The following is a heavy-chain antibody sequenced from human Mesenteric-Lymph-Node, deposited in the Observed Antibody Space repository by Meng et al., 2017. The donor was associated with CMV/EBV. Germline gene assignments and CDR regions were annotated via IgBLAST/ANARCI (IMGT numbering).Heavy chain of an antibody. D-gene: IGHD3-3*01. CDR3: ARGGRRFFRQPITSFDY. CDR2: IIPIFGTA. Sequence: SVKVSCKASGGTFSSYAISWVRQAPGQGLEWMGGIIPIFGTANYAQKFQGRVTITTDESTSTAYMELSSLRSEDTAVYYCARGGRRFFRQPITSFDYWGQGTLVTVSS. J-gene: IGHJ4*02. CDR1: GGTFSSYA. V-gene: IGHV1-69*05.